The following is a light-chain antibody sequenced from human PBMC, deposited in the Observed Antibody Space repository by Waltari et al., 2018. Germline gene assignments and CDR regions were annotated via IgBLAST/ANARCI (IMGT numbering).Light chain of an antibody. CDR3: QHYVSLPAT. CDR1: QSISKY. V-gene: IGKV3-20*01. J-gene: IGKJ1*01. CDR2: GAS. Sequence: EIVLTQSPGTLSLSPGDRATLSCRASQSISKYLAWYQQKPGQAPRLLIYGASSTATVIPDRFSGSGSWIYFSLTISRLEPEEFAVYYWQHYVSLPATFGQGTKVEIE.